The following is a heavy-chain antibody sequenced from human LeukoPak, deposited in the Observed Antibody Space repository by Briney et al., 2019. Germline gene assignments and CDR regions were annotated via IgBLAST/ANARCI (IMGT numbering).Heavy chain of an antibody. V-gene: IGHV1-8*03. Sequence: ASVQVSCKASGYTFTSYDINWVRQATGQGLEWMGWMNPNSGNTGYAQKFQGRVTITRNTSISTAYMALSSLRSEDTAVYYCARGRGTTVTTATNYYYYMDVWGKGTTVTVSS. CDR2: MNPNSGNT. CDR3: ARGRGTTVTTATNYYYYMDV. CDR1: GYTFTSYD. J-gene: IGHJ6*03. D-gene: IGHD4-17*01.